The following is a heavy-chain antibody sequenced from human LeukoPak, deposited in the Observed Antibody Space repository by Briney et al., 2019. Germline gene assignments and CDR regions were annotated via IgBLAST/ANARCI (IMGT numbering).Heavy chain of an antibody. CDR2: VHYTGNT. Sequence: SETLSLTCSVSGDSINGYFWTWVRQPPGRGLEWMGFVHYTGNTHYTPSLRSRVTMSVDTSENRFSLELHSVTAADTAVYYCARSPTSYYDRLALDIWGQGTMVTVSS. CDR3: ARSPTSYYDRLALDI. J-gene: IGHJ3*02. CDR1: GDSINGYF. D-gene: IGHD3-22*01. V-gene: IGHV4-59*01.